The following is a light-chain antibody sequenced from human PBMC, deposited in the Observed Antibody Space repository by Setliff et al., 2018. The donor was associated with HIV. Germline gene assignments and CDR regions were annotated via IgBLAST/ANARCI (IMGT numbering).Light chain of an antibody. Sequence: QSVLTQPASVSGSPGQSITISCTGTSSDVGRYNYVSWYQQHPGKTPKLIIYDVSKWPSGVSNRFSASKSGNTASLTISGLQAEDEADYYRCSYTSISTYVFGTGTKV. CDR3: CSYTSISTYV. CDR1: SSDVGRYNY. J-gene: IGLJ1*01. V-gene: IGLV2-14*03. CDR2: DVS.